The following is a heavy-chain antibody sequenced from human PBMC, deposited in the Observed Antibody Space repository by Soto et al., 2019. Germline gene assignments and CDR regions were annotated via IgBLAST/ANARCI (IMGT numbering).Heavy chain of an antibody. D-gene: IGHD3-10*01. CDR1: GDSFSSYY. CDR3: AALDGALDY. CDR2: IFHTGNT. J-gene: IGHJ4*02. V-gene: IGHV4-59*01. Sequence: SETLSLTCTVSGDSFSSYYLTWIRQPPGKRLEWVAYIFHTGNTNYNPSLKSRVTISVDTSKNQFSLKLRSVTPADTAVYYCAALDGALDYWGPGTLVTVSS.